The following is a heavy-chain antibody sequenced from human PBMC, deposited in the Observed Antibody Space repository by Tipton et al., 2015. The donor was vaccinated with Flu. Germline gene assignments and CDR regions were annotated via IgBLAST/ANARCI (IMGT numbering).Heavy chain of an antibody. D-gene: IGHD2-2*01. Sequence: TLSLTCTVSGGSISSYYWSWIRQPAGKGLEWIGRIYTSGSTSYNPSLKSRVTMSVDTSKNQFSLKLSSVTAADTAVYYCARDVQEHCSSSSCSEFDYWGQGTLVTVFS. CDR1: GGSISSYY. V-gene: IGHV4-4*07. CDR2: IYTSGST. J-gene: IGHJ4*02. CDR3: ARDVQEHCSSSSCSEFDY.